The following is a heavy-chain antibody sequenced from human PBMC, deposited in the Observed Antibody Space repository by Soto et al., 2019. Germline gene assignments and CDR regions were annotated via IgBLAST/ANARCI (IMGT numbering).Heavy chain of an antibody. CDR2: IGTTGDT. CDR3: ARAIGPTLFDY. J-gene: IGHJ4*02. D-gene: IGHD3-22*01. CDR1: GFTFSSYD. V-gene: IGHV3-13*04. Sequence: EVQLVESGGGLGQPGGSLRLSCSASGFTFSSYDMHWVRQGTGKGLEWVSAIGTTGDTYYAGSVKGRFTISRENAKNSLYLQMNRLRAGDTAIYFCARAIGPTLFDYWGQGTLVTVSS.